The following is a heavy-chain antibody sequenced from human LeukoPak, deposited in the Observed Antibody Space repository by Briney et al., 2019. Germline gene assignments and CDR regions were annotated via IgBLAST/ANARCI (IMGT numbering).Heavy chain of an antibody. V-gene: IGHV5-51*01. CDR1: GYRFTNYW. J-gene: IGHJ4*01. CDR3: ARRLIDRTSWSIDD. Sequence: GESLKISCKGSGYRFTNYWIGWVRQMPGKGLEWMGIIYPGDSDTRYSPSFQGQVTISADKSISTAYLQWSSLKASDTAMYYCARRLIDRTSWSIDDWGQGTLVTVSS. D-gene: IGHD6-13*01. CDR2: IYPGDSDT.